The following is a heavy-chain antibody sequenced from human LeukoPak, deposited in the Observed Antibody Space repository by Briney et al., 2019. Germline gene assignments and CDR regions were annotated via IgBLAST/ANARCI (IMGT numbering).Heavy chain of an antibody. CDR2: IYSGGST. J-gene: IGHJ4*02. Sequence: PGGSLRLSCAASGFTFSSYAMSWVRQAPGKGLEWVSVIYSGGSTFYADSVKGRFTIFRDNSKNTLYLQMNSLRAEDTAVYYCARHADHWGQGTLVTVSS. V-gene: IGHV3-66*04. CDR3: ARHADH. CDR1: GFTFSSYA.